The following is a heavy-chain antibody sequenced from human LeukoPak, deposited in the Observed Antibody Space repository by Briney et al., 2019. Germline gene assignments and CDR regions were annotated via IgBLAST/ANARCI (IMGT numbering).Heavy chain of an antibody. V-gene: IGHV4-59*01. J-gene: IGHJ4*02. Sequence: PSETLPLTCTVSGGSISSYYWSWIRQPPGKGLEWIGYIYYSGSTNYNPSLKSRVTISVDTSKTQFSLKLSSVTAADTAVYYCAREDYDSSGYANFDYWGQGTLVTVSS. CDR1: GGSISSYY. D-gene: IGHD3-22*01. CDR2: IYYSGST. CDR3: AREDYDSSGYANFDY.